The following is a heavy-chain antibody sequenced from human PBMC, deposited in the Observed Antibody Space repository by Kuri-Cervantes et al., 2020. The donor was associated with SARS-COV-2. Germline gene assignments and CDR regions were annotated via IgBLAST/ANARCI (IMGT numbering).Heavy chain of an antibody. CDR1: GGSISSYY. CDR2: IYYSGST. V-gene: IGHV4-59*01. Sequence: SETLSLTCTVSGGSISSYYWSWIRQPPGKGLEWIGYIYYSGSTNYNPSLKSRVTISVDTSKNQFSLKRSSVTAADTAVYYCARTHYATLLDIWGQGTMVTVSS. D-gene: IGHD2-2*01. CDR3: ARTHYATLLDI. J-gene: IGHJ3*02.